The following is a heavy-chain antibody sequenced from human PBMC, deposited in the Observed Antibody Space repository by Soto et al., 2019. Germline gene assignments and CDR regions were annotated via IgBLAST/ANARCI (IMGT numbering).Heavy chain of an antibody. V-gene: IGHV3-30*18. Sequence: VQLVESGGGVVQPGRSLRLSCAASGFTFSDYAMHWVRQAPGKGLEWVAVVSHDGRNTHYADSVKGRFTISRDSSKNTVSLEMTSRRAEDTAAYYGAKGGRQWLVTSDFNYWGQGALVTVSS. CDR2: VSHDGRNT. D-gene: IGHD6-19*01. J-gene: IGHJ4*02. CDR3: AKGGRQWLVTSDFNY. CDR1: GFTFSDYA.